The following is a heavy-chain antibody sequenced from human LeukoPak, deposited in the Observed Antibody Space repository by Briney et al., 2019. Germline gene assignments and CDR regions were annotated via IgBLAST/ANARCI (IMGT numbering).Heavy chain of an antibody. CDR2: IGGRDGST. D-gene: IGHD3-10*01. J-gene: IGHJ4*02. CDR1: GFTFSSYG. CDR3: AKGHYYGSGSLDY. Sequence: GGSLRLSCAASGFTFSSYGMSWVRQAPGKGLEWVSAIGGRDGSTYYAGSVKGRFTISRDNSKNTLYVQMNSLRAEDTAVYYCAKGHYYGSGSLDYWGQGTLVTVSS. V-gene: IGHV3-23*01.